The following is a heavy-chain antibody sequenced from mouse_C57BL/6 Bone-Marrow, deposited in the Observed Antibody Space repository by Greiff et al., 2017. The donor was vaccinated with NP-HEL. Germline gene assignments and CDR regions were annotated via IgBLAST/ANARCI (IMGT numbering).Heavy chain of an antibody. CDR3: ARLNRYGSRYYFDY. V-gene: IGHV1-55*01. Sequence: QVQLQQPGAELVKPGASVKMSCKASGYTFTSYWITWVKQRPGQGLEWIGDIYPGSGSTNYNEKFKSKATLTVDPSSSTAYMQLSSLTSEDSAVYYCARLNRYGSRYYFDYWGQGTTLTVSS. CDR2: IYPGSGST. J-gene: IGHJ2*01. CDR1: GYTFTSYW. D-gene: IGHD1-1*01.